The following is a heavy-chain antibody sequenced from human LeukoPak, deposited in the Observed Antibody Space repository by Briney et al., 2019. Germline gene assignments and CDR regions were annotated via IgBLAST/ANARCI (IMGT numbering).Heavy chain of an antibody. Sequence: PGGSLRLSCAASGFTFSSYAMHWVRQAPGKGLEWVAVISYDGSNKYYADSVKGRFTISRDNSKNTLYLQMNSLRAEDTAVYYCARYYYDSSGYLSDAFDIWGQGTMVTVSS. D-gene: IGHD3-22*01. V-gene: IGHV3-30-3*01. CDR1: GFTFSSYA. J-gene: IGHJ3*02. CDR2: ISYDGSNK. CDR3: ARYYYDSSGYLSDAFDI.